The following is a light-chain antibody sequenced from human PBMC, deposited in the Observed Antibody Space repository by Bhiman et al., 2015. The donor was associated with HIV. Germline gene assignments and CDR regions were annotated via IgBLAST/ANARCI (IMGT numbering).Light chain of an antibody. CDR1: NIGSQS. Sequence: GPGKTARMTCGGNNIGSQSVHWYQLKPGQAPVLVMYYDSDRPSGTPERFSGSNSGNTASLTISGLQAEDEADYYCCSYAGSGTYYVFGTGTKVTVL. CDR3: CSYAGSGTYYV. J-gene: IGLJ1*01. CDR2: YDS. V-gene: IGLV3-21*01.